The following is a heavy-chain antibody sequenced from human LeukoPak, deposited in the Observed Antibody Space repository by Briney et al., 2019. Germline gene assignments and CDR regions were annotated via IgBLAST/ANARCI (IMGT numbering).Heavy chain of an antibody. CDR3: ARYYYGSGSYYPLMGMDV. V-gene: IGHV1-18*01. CDR1: GYTFTSYG. J-gene: IGHJ6*02. Sequence: ASVKVSCKASGYTFTSYGISWVRQAPGQGLEWMGWISAYNGNTNYAQKLQGRVTMTTDTSTSTAYMELRSLRSDDTAVYYCARYYYGSGSYYPLMGMDVWGQGTTVTVSS. CDR2: ISAYNGNT. D-gene: IGHD3-10*01.